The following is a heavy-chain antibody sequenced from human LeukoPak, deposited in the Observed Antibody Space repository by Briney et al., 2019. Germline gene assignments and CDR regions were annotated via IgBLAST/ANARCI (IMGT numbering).Heavy chain of an antibody. CDR1: GGSISSGGYY. Sequence: SETLSLTCTVSGGSISSGGYYWSWIRQHPGKGLEWIGYIYYSGSTYYNPSLKSRVTISVDTSKNQFSLKLSSVTAADTAVYYCARVLPYYDFWSGSGGAYYFDYWGRGTLVTVSS. CDR2: IYYSGST. CDR3: ARVLPYYDFWSGSGGAYYFDY. J-gene: IGHJ4*02. D-gene: IGHD3-3*01. V-gene: IGHV4-31*03.